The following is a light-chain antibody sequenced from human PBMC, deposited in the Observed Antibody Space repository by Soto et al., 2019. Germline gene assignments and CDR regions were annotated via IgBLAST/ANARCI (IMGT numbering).Light chain of an antibody. CDR3: QQYNSYSQT. CDR1: QTISNW. J-gene: IGKJ1*01. V-gene: IGKV1-5*03. Sequence: IQITQYTSTLSASVGDRFTITCRASQTISNWLAWYQQKPLKDTKILIYKASTLESAVPSRFSGSGSGTEFTLTISGLQPEDFATYYCQQYNSYSQTFGQVTQVEI. CDR2: KAS.